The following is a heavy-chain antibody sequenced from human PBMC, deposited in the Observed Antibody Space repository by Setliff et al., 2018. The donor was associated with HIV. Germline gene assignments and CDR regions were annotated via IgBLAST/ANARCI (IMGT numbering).Heavy chain of an antibody. CDR3: ARARFWSGYYTGDNYYYMDV. V-gene: IGHV4-34*01. CDR1: GGSFSGYY. Sequence: SEILSLTCAVYGGSFSGYYWSWIRQTPGKGLERIGEIDHSGGTKYNPSLKSRVTISLDTSKNQFSLKLSSVTAADTAVYYCARARFWSGYYTGDNYYYMDVWGKGTTVTVSS. CDR2: IDHSGGT. J-gene: IGHJ6*03. D-gene: IGHD3-3*01.